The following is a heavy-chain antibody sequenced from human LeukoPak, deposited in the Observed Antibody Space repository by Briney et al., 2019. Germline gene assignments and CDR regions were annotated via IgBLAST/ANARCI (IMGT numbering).Heavy chain of an antibody. CDR3: ARDKREGGMDV. J-gene: IGHJ6*02. Sequence: PVGSPRLSPAASPFTLTNYDMHSVPQAPEKGLEWVSAISTAGDTDYPESVKGRFTISRDNAKSSLYLQMNNLRAGDTAVYYCARDKREGGMDVWGQGTTVTVSS. V-gene: IGHV3-13*01. CDR2: ISTAGDT. CDR1: PFTLTNYD.